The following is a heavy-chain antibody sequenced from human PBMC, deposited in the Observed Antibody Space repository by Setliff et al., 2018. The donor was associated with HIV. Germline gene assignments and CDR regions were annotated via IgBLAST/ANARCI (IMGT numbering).Heavy chain of an antibody. J-gene: IGHJ3*02. CDR1: IFTFSDDG. Sequence: GESLKISCAASIFTFSDDGMHWVRQAPGKGLEWVANIKQDGSEKYYVDSVKGRFTISRDNAKNSLYLQMNSLRAEDTAVYYCARSFWGFVRNAASDIWGQGTMVTVSS. CDR2: IKQDGSEK. D-gene: IGHD3-16*01. CDR3: ARSFWGFVRNAASDI. V-gene: IGHV3-7*01.